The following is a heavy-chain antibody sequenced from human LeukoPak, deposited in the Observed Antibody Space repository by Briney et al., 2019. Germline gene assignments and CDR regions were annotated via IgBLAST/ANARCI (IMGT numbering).Heavy chain of an antibody. CDR2: ISWNSGSI. V-gene: IGHV3-9*01. D-gene: IGHD6-19*01. CDR1: GFTFDDYA. CDR3: AKDIGSGWYRGFDY. Sequence: PGRSLRLSCAASGFTFDDYAMHWVRQAPGKGLEWVSGISWNSGSIGYADSVKGRFTISRDNAKNSLYLQMNSLRAEDTALYYCAKDIGSGWYRGFDYWGQGTLVTVSS. J-gene: IGHJ4*02.